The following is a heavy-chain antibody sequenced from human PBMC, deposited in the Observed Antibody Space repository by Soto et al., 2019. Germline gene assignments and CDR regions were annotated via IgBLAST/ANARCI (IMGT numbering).Heavy chain of an antibody. Sequence: WETLSLTCAVSSGSISSSNWWSWVRQPPGKGLEWIGEIYHSGSTNYNPSLKSRVTISVDKSKNQFSLKLSSVTAADTAVYYCAMSGYCSSTSGCGSTYYYYYYMDVWGKGTTVTVSS. D-gene: IGHD2-2*01. J-gene: IGHJ6*03. CDR1: SGSISSSNW. CDR3: AMSGYCSSTSGCGSTYYYYYYMDV. V-gene: IGHV4-4*02. CDR2: IYHSGST.